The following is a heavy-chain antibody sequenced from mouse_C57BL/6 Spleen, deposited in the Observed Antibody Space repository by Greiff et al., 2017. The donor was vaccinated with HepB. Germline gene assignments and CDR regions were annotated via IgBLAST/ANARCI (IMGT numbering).Heavy chain of an antibody. CDR1: GFSLTSYG. CDR2: IWRGGST. J-gene: IGHJ3*01. Sequence: VQLVESGPGLVQPSQSLSITCTVSGFSLTSYGVHWVRQSPGKGLEWLGVIWRGGSTDYNAAFMSRLSITKDNSKSQVFFKMNSLQADDTAIYYCAKNQVYDGYLFAYWGQGTLVTVSA. D-gene: IGHD2-3*01. CDR3: AKNQVYDGYLFAY. V-gene: IGHV2-5*01.